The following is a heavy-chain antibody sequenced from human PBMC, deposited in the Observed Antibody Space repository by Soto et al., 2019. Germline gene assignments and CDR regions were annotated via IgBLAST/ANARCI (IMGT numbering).Heavy chain of an antibody. Sequence: QVQLVQSGAEVKKPGASVKVSCKASGYTFTNYAMHWVRQAPGQRLEWMGWINAGNGNTKYSQKFQGRVTITRDTSESTACMDLSSLRSEDTAVYYCARGPGGPDGPGDYWGQGTLVTV. D-gene: IGHD2-15*01. CDR3: ARGPGGPDGPGDY. CDR1: GYTFTNYA. CDR2: INAGNGNT. J-gene: IGHJ4*02. V-gene: IGHV1-3*01.